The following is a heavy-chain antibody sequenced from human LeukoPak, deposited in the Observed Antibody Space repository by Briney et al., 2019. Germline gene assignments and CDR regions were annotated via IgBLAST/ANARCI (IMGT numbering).Heavy chain of an antibody. CDR1: GFDFSSNW. CDR2: IKGDGIST. J-gene: IGHJ4*02. Sequence: GGSLRLSCAASGFDFSSNWMHWVRHAPGQGLVWVSRIKGDGISTNYADSVKGRFTISRDIAKNTLYLQMNSLRAEDTGVYYCAEDHYWSIDYWGRGTLVAVSS. V-gene: IGHV3-74*01. CDR3: AEDHYWSIDY. D-gene: IGHD3-3*01.